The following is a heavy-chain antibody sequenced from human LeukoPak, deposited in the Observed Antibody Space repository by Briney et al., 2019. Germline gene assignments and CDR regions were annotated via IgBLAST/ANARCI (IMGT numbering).Heavy chain of an antibody. Sequence: ASVKVSCKASGYTFTSYGISWVRQAPGQGLEWMGWISAYNGNTNYAQKLQGRVTITTDTSTSTAYMELRSLRSDDTAVYYCARDMLCYDSSGFSDYWGQGTLVTVSS. V-gene: IGHV1-18*01. J-gene: IGHJ4*02. CDR3: ARDMLCYDSSGFSDY. D-gene: IGHD3-22*01. CDR1: GYTFTSYG. CDR2: ISAYNGNT.